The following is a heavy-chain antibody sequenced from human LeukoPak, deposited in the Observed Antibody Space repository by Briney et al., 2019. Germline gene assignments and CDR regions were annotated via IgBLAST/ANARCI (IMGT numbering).Heavy chain of an antibody. V-gene: IGHV1-3*01. D-gene: IGHD2-21*02. CDR1: GYTFTSYA. CDR2: INAGNGNT. CDR3: ARADIVVVTGTYFDY. J-gene: IGHJ4*02. Sequence: ASVKVSCKASGYTFTSYAMHWVRQAPEQRLEWMGWINAGNGNTKYSQKFQGRVTITADESTSTAYMELSSLRSEDTAVYYCARADIVVVTGTYFDYWGQGTLVTVSS.